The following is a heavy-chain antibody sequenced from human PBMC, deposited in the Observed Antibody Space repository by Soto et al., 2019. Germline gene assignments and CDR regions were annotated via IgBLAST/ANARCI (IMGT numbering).Heavy chain of an antibody. J-gene: IGHJ4*02. V-gene: IGHV3-23*01. CDR2: ISGGGDTT. Sequence: EVQLLDSGGGLVQPGGSLRLSCAASGFTFNNYAMTWVGQAPGKGLEWVSAISGGGDTTSYADSVKGRFTVSRDGSKNTLYLQMSGPRAEDTALYYCAKGRGGSGSLTPRVDFWGQGTLVTVSS. D-gene: IGHD3-10*01. CDR1: GFTFNNYA. CDR3: AKGRGGSGSLTPRVDF.